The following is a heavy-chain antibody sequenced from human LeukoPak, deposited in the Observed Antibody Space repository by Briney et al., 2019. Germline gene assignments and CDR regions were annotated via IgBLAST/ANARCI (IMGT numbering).Heavy chain of an antibody. CDR3: ARDLVNFDN. V-gene: IGHV3-33*01. CDR2: IWYDGSQR. J-gene: IGHJ4*02. D-gene: IGHD1-26*01. CDR1: GFSFSTYG. Sequence: GGSLRLSCAASGFSFSTYGMHWVRQAPGKGLEWVAVIWYDGSQRYYTDSVEGRFTISRDNSKNTLYLQMNSLRAEDTAVYYCARDLVNFDNWGQGSLVTVSS.